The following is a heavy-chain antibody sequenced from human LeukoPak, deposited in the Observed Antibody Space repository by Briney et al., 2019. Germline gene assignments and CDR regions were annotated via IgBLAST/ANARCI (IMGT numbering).Heavy chain of an antibody. D-gene: IGHD3-16*01. J-gene: IGHJ6*02. Sequence: GGSLRLSCAASGFTFSSYAMTWVRQAPGRGLEWVSAISAGGGSTYFADSVKGRFTISRDNSKSTLYLQMNSLRAEDTAVYYCAKDQSQGPRFEYYYYGMDVWGQGTTVTVSS. CDR3: AKDQSQGPRFEYYYYGMDV. CDR1: GFTFSSYA. V-gene: IGHV3-23*01. CDR2: ISAGGGST.